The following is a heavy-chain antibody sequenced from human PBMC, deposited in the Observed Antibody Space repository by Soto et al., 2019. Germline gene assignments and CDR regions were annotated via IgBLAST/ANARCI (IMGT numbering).Heavy chain of an antibody. V-gene: IGHV1-69*13. CDR2: ITPRSAKS. CDR1: GDTFSTYS. D-gene: IGHD2-2*01. Sequence: SVKVSCKASGDTFSTYSITWMRQAPGRGLEWVGGITPRSAKSNYAQKFEGRVTITADESTSTAYMELSSLRSEDTAGYYCAREGLVLVPTTVNSDYYYYAMDVWGQGTTVTVCS. CDR3: AREGLVLVPTTVNSDYYYYAMDV. J-gene: IGHJ6*02.